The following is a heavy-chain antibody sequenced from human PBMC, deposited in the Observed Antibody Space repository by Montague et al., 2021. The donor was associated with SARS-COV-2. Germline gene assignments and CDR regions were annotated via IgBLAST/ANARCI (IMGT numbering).Heavy chain of an antibody. CDR2: IYWNDDK. J-gene: IGHJ4*02. Sequence: PALVKPTQTLTLTCTFSGFSLDSRGVGVGWIRQPPGKALECLALIYWNDDKRYSPSLKTRLTVTKDTSRNQVVLTVTNMDPVDTATYCAHKKSGWPIEFGYWGQGILVTVSS. D-gene: IGHD6-19*01. V-gene: IGHV2-5*01. CDR1: GFSLDSRGVG. CDR3: AHKKSGWPIEFGY.